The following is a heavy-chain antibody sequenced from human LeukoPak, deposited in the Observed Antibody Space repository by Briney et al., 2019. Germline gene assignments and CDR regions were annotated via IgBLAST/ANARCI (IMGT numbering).Heavy chain of an antibody. CDR2: ISGSGGST. D-gene: IGHD3-22*01. J-gene: IGHJ4*02. CDR3: AKTGSGYYYFDY. Sequence: QTGGSLRLSCAASGFTFSSYAMSWVRQAPGKGLEWVSVISGSGGSTYYADSVKGRFTISRDNSKNTLYLQMNSLRAEDTAVYYCAKTGSGYYYFDYWGQGTLVTVSS. V-gene: IGHV3-23*01. CDR1: GFTFSSYA.